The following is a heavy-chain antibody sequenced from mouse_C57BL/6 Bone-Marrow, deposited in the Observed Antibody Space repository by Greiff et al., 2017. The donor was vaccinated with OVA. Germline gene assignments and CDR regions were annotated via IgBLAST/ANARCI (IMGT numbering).Heavy chain of an antibody. V-gene: IGHV1-80*01. Sequence: QVQLQQSGAELVKPGASVKISCKASGYAFSSYWMNWVKQRPGKGLEWIGQIYPGDGDTNYNGKFKGKATLTADKSSSTAYMQLSSLTSEDSAVYFCARPEFITTVVGYFDVWGTGTTVTVSS. CDR2: IYPGDGDT. D-gene: IGHD1-1*01. CDR3: ARPEFITTVVGYFDV. J-gene: IGHJ1*03. CDR1: GYAFSSYW.